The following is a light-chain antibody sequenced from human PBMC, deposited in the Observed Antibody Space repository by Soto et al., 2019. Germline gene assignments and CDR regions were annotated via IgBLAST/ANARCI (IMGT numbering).Light chain of an antibody. CDR3: GTWDSSLSAVV. CDR2: DDV. Sequence: QAVVTQPPSVSAAPGQKASISCSGSSSNIGNNYVSWYQQLPGTAPKLLIYDDVKRPSGIPDRFSGSKSGTSATLGITGLQTGDEADYYCGTWDSSLSAVVFGGWTKLTVL. V-gene: IGLV1-51*01. CDR1: SSNIGNNY. J-gene: IGLJ2*01.